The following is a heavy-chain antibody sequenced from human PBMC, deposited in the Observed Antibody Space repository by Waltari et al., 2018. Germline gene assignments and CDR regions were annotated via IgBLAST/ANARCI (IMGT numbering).Heavy chain of an antibody. CDR2: IIPIRGMA. CDR1: GGTFSSYA. J-gene: IGHJ6*03. Sequence: QVQLVQSGAEVKKPGSSVKVSCKASGGTFSSYAISWVRQAPGQGLEWMGGIIPIRGMAHCAQKCQGRVTITADESTSTAYMERSSLRSEDTAVYYCASVAYGGGDCLLYYMDVWGKGTTVTVSS. V-gene: IGHV1-69*04. CDR3: ASVAYGGGDCLLYYMDV. D-gene: IGHD2-21*01.